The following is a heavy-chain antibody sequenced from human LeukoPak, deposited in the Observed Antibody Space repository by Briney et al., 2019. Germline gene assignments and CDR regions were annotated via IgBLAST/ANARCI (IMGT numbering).Heavy chain of an antibody. Sequence: ASVKVSCKASGGTFSSYAISWVRQAPGQGLEWMGRIIPIFGIANYAQKFQGRATITADKSTSTAYMELSSLRSEDTAVYYCARDLSGSSTWGQGTLVTVSS. D-gene: IGHD1-26*01. CDR1: GGTFSSYA. CDR2: IIPIFGIA. CDR3: ARDLSGSST. J-gene: IGHJ5*02. V-gene: IGHV1-69*04.